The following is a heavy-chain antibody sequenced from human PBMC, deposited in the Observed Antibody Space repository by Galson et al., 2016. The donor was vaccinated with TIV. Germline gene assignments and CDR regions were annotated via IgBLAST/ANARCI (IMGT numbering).Heavy chain of an antibody. Sequence: PALVKPTQTLTLTCTFSGFSLTTHGMCVSWIRQPPGKALEWLARTDWDGDKFYSTSLQTRLSISKDTSRNQVVLTLSNVDPVDTATYFCARSSIRDVSTHRFFDYWGRGTLVTVSP. D-gene: IGHD5-24*01. CDR2: TDWDGDK. J-gene: IGHJ4*02. CDR3: ARSSIRDVSTHRFFDY. V-gene: IGHV2-70*17. CDR1: GFSLTTHGMC.